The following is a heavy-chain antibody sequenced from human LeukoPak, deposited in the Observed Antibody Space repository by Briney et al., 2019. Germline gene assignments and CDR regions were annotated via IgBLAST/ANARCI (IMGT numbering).Heavy chain of an antibody. V-gene: IGHV4-59*08. CDR2: IYYSGST. Sequence: NPSETLSLTCTVSGGSISSFYWSWLRQPPGRGLEWIGYIYYSGSTNYNPSLKSRVTISVDTSKNQFSLKLSSVTAADTAVYYCASLRYSSSWDTTSDYWGQGTLVTVSS. J-gene: IGHJ4*02. D-gene: IGHD6-13*01. CDR3: ASLRYSSSWDTTSDY. CDR1: GGSISSFY.